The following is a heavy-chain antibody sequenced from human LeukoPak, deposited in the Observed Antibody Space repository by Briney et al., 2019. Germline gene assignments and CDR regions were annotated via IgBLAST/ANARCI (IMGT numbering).Heavy chain of an antibody. Sequence: GGSLGLSCAASGFTLSNYWMHWVRQAPGQGLMWVSRINSDGSTVYPDSVKGRFIISRDSAKNTLYLQMNSLRAEDTAVYYCAYCSGGDCYAGLDYWGQGTLVTVSS. CDR3: AYCSGGDCYAGLDY. J-gene: IGHJ4*02. CDR2: INSDGST. CDR1: GFTLSNYW. D-gene: IGHD2-15*01. V-gene: IGHV3-74*03.